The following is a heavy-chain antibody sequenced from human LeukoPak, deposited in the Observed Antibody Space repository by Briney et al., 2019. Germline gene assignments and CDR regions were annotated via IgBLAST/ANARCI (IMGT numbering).Heavy chain of an antibody. J-gene: IGHJ4*02. CDR1: GGSFSGYY. V-gene: IGHV4-34*01. Sequence: KPSETLSLTCAVYGGSFSGYYWSWIRQPPGKGLEWIGEINHSGSTNYNPSLKSRVTISVDTSKNQFSLKLSSVTAADTAVYYCARASSTYYFDYWGQGTLVTVSS. D-gene: IGHD2-2*01. CDR2: INHSGST. CDR3: ARASSTYYFDY.